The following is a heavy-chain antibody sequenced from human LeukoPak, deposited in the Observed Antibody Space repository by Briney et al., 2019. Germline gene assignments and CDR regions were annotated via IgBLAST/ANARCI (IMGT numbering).Heavy chain of an antibody. J-gene: IGHJ6*03. Sequence: PGGSLRLSCAASGFTFSSYWMSWVRQAPGKGLEWVVNIKQDGSEKYYVDSVKGRFTISRDNAKNSLYLQMNSLRAEDTAVYYCARRKYYYDSSGYYFDYYYMDVWGKGTTVTVSS. V-gene: IGHV3-7*01. CDR1: GFTFSSYW. D-gene: IGHD3-22*01. CDR3: ARRKYYYDSSGYYFDYYYMDV. CDR2: IKQDGSEK.